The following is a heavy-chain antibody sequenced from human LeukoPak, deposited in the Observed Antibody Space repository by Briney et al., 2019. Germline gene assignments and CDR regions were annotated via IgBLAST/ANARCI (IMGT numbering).Heavy chain of an antibody. CDR1: GFTLSGYW. V-gene: IGHV3-7*01. J-gene: IGHJ6*02. CDR2: IKRDGSEK. D-gene: IGHD6-6*01. Sequence: TGGSLRFSCAASGFTLSGYWMTWVRQAPGKGLEWVANIKRDGSEKNYVDSVKGRFTISRDNARNALYLQMNSLRVEDTALYYCARDLSTSRPRPGYFYAMDVWGQGTTVTVS. CDR3: ARDLSTSRPRPGYFYAMDV.